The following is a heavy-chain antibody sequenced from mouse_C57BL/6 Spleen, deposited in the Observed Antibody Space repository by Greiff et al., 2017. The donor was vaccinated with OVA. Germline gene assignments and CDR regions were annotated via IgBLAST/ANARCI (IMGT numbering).Heavy chain of an antibody. Sequence: QVQLQQSGAELARPGASVKMSCKASGYTFTSYTMHWVKQRPGQGLEWIEYINPSSGYTKYNQKFKDKATLTADKSSSTAYMQLSSLTSEDSAVYYCARDGSSSPWFAYWGQGTLVTVSA. CDR1: GYTFTSYT. CDR3: ARDGSSSPWFAY. J-gene: IGHJ3*01. D-gene: IGHD1-1*01. CDR2: INPSSGYT. V-gene: IGHV1-4*01.